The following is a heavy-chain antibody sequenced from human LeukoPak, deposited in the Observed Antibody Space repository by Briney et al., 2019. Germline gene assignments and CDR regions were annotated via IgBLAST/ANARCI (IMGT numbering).Heavy chain of an antibody. D-gene: IGHD6-13*01. J-gene: IGHJ4*02. CDR3: ARDREGSSSWDY. Sequence: SVKVSCKASGGTFSSYAISWVRQATGQGLEWMGGIIPIFGTANYAQKFQGRVTITADESTSTAYMELSSLRSEDTAVYYCARDREGSSSWDYWGQGTLVTVSS. V-gene: IGHV1-69*13. CDR1: GGTFSSYA. CDR2: IIPIFGTA.